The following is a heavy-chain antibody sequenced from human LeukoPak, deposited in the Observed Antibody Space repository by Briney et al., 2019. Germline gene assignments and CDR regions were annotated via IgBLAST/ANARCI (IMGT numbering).Heavy chain of an antibody. CDR3: ARGGVGCFDY. V-gene: IGHV3-74*01. J-gene: IGHJ4*02. CDR2: INSDGSSA. CDR1: GFTFSDYW. D-gene: IGHD6-19*01. Sequence: GGSLRLSCAASGFTFSDYWIHWVRQAPGKGLVRVSHINSDGSSATYADSVKGRFTISRDNAKNTVYLQMNSLRAEDTAVYFCARGGVGCFDYWGQGALVTVSS.